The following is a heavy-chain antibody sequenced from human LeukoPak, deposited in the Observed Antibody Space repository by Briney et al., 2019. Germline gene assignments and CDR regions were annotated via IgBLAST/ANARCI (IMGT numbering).Heavy chain of an antibody. CDR3: AKERDFWSGRYSRNPLDY. CDR1: GFTFSSYG. Sequence: PGGSLRLSCAASGFTFSSYGMHWVRQAPGKGLEWVAVISYDGSNEYYADSVKGRFTISRDNSKNTLYLQMNSLRAEDTAVYYCAKERDFWSGRYSRNPLDYWGQGTLVTVSS. J-gene: IGHJ4*02. D-gene: IGHD3-3*01. V-gene: IGHV3-30*18. CDR2: ISYDGSNE.